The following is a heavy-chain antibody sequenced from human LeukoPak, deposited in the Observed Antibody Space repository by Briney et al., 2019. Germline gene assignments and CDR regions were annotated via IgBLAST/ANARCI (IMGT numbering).Heavy chain of an antibody. CDR1: GYTFTSYY. V-gene: IGHV1-46*01. J-gene: IGHJ4*02. CDR2: INPSGGST. D-gene: IGHD3-22*01. CDR3: ARVTGDYYDSSGLDY. Sequence: ASVNVSCKASGYTFTSYYMHWVRQAPGQGLEWMGIINPSGGSTSYAQKFQGRVTMTRDTSTSTVYMELSSLRSEDTAVYYCARVTGDYYDSSGLDYWGQGTLVTVSS.